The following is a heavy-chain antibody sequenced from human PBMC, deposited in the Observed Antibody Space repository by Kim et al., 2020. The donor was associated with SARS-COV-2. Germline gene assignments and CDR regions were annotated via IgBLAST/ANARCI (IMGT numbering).Heavy chain of an antibody. J-gene: IGHJ6*02. CDR1: DGSVSTSGYY. Sequence: SETLSLTCTVSDGSVSTSGYYWAWIRQPPGKGLEWIAAISYTGSTYYSPSLKSRVTISVDTSENQFSLNLNSVTAADTAVYFCAKQWDPYSGHFYSYYGMDVWGPGTTVTVSS. CDR2: ISYTGST. D-gene: IGHD2-21*02. V-gene: IGHV4-39*01. CDR3: AKQWDPYSGHFYSYYGMDV.